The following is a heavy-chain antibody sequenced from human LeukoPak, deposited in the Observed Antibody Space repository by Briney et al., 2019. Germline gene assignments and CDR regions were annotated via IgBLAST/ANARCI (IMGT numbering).Heavy chain of an antibody. J-gene: IGHJ4*02. V-gene: IGHV1-69*06. CDR3: ARPRPGYSYGPAIDY. D-gene: IGHD5-18*01. CDR2: IIPIFGTA. Sequence: GASVKVSCKASGGTFSSYAISWVRQAPGQGLEWMGGIIPIFGTANYAQKFQGRVTITADKSTSTAYMELSSLRSEDTAVYYCARPRPGYSYGPAIDYWGQGTLVTVSS. CDR1: GGTFSSYA.